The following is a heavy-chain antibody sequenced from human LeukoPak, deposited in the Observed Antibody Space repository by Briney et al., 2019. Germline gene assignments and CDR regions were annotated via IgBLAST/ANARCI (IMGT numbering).Heavy chain of an antibody. Sequence: GGSLRLSCAASGITFGNNWMHWVRQGPGKGLVWISRINSDGGGAIYADSVKGRFTVSRANAKNTLYLQMNSLRAEDTAVYHCARDVPHNWFDTWGQGTLVTVSS. CDR3: ARDVPHNWFDT. J-gene: IGHJ5*02. CDR1: GITFGNNW. V-gene: IGHV3-74*01. CDR2: INSDGGGA.